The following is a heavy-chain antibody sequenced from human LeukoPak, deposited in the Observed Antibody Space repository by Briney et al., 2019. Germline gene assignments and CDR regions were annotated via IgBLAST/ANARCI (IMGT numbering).Heavy chain of an antibody. V-gene: IGHV3-21*01. CDR2: ISSTGAYI. Sequence: GGSLRLSCATSGFIFSSDSMIWVRQAPGKGLEWVSSISSTGAYIHYADSLKGRFTISRDNAKNSLYLQMNSLRADDTAVYYCARGLAAAGTRGPYWGQGTLVTVSS. J-gene: IGHJ4*02. D-gene: IGHD6-13*01. CDR1: GFIFSSDS. CDR3: ARGLAAAGTRGPY.